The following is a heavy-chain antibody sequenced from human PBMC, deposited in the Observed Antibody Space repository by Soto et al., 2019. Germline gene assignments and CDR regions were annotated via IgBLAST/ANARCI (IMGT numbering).Heavy chain of an antibody. V-gene: IGHV3-30*18. D-gene: IGHD3-22*01. CDR3: AKDPFYDIIGYYPPSYYFDY. CDR1: GFTFSSYG. CDR2: ISYDRSNK. Sequence: PGGSLRLSCAALGFTFSSYGMHWVLQGAGKWLEWVAVISYDRSNKYYADSVKGRFTISRDNSKNTLYLQMNSLRAEGTAVYYGAKDPFYDIIGYYPPSYYFDYWGQGSLVTVSS. J-gene: IGHJ4*02.